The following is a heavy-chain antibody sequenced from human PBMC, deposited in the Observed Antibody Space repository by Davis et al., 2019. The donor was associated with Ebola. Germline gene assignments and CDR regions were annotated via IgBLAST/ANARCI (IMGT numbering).Heavy chain of an antibody. CDR1: GGSFSGYY. CDR3: ARDAYYYDSSGYYSRGGFDY. D-gene: IGHD3-22*01. Sequence: MPSETLSLTCAVYGGSFSGYYWSWIRQPPGKGLEWIGEINHSGSTNYNPSLKSRVTISVDTSKNQFSLKLSSVTAADTAVYYCARDAYYYDSSGYYSRGGFDYWGQGTLVTVSS. V-gene: IGHV4-34*01. J-gene: IGHJ4*02. CDR2: INHSGST.